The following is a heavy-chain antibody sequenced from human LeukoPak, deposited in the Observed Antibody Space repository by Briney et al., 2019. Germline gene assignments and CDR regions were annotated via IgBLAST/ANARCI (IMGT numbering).Heavy chain of an antibody. J-gene: IGHJ4*02. V-gene: IGHV4-39*01. CDR2: IYYSGST. Sequence: SETPSLTCTVSGGSISSSSYYWGWIRQPPGKGLEWIGSIYYSGSTYYNPSLKSRVTISVDTSKNQFSLKLSSVTAADRAVYYCARAYTSSSNIDYWGQGTLVTVSS. CDR3: ARAYTSSSNIDY. D-gene: IGHD6-6*01. CDR1: GGSISSSSYY.